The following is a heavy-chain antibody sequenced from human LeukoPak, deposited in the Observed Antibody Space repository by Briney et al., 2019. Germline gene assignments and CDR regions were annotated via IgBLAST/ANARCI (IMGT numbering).Heavy chain of an antibody. V-gene: IGHV3-7*01. CDR3: ARPAYTAAYDL. Sequence: GGSLRLSCAASGFIFSTYWMMWARQAPGKGLVWVANMKGDGSEIHYVDSVKGRFTISRDNARNSLFLQMNGLRPEDTAVYYCARPAYTAAYDLWGQGTMVTVSS. CDR2: MKGDGSEI. CDR1: GFIFSTYW. D-gene: IGHD3-16*01. J-gene: IGHJ3*01.